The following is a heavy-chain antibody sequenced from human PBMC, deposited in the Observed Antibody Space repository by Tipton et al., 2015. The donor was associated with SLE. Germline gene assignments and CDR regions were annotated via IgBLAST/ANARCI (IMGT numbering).Heavy chain of an antibody. CDR2: ISSSSSTI. D-gene: IGHD3-22*01. CDR3: ARSTYYYDSSGYYSLDY. J-gene: IGHJ4*02. CDR1: GFTFSSYS. V-gene: IGHV3-48*01. Sequence: GSLRLSCAASGFTFSSYSMNWVRQAPGKGLEWVSYISSSSSTIYYADSVKGRFTISRDNAKNSLYLQMNSLRAEDTAVYYCARSTYYYDSSGYYSLDYWGQGTLVTVSS.